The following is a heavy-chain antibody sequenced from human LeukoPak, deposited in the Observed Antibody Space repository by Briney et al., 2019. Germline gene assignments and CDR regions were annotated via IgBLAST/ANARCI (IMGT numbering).Heavy chain of an antibody. Sequence: GGSLRLSCAASGFTFSSYGMDWVRQAPGKGLEWVAVIWYDGSNKYYADSVKGRFTISRDNSKNTLYLQMNSLRAEDTAVYYCARDLSSSSVYGMDVWGQGTTVTVSS. CDR2: IWYDGSNK. D-gene: IGHD6-6*01. CDR3: ARDLSSSSVYGMDV. J-gene: IGHJ6*02. CDR1: GFTFSSYG. V-gene: IGHV3-33*01.